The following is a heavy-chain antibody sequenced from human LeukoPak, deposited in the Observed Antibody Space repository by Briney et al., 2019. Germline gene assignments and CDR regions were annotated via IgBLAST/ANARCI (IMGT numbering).Heavy chain of an antibody. CDR2: VYYSGST. D-gene: IGHD6-6*01. Sequence: PWETLSLTCTVSGGSISDYYWSWIRQPPGKGLEWIGYVYYSGSTSYNPSLKSRVTISVDTSKNQFSLKVSSVTAADTALYYCARGHLVFAYWGQGTLVTVSS. V-gene: IGHV4-59*01. CDR1: GGSISDYY. J-gene: IGHJ4*02. CDR3: ARGHLVFAY.